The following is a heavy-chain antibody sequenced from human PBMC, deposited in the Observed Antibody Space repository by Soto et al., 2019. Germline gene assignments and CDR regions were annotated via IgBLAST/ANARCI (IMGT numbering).Heavy chain of an antibody. CDR3: TTEASFRTLTWINAFY. CDR2: IKSKTDGGTT. D-gene: IGHD1-1*01. CDR1: GITFSNAW. V-gene: IGHV3-15*01. J-gene: IGHJ4*02. Sequence: GGSLRLSCVASGITFSNAWMSWVRQAPGKGLEWVGRIKSKTDGGTTDYAAPVKGRFTISRDDSKNTLYLQMNSLKTEDTAVYYCTTEASFRTLTWINAFYWGQGTLVTVSS.